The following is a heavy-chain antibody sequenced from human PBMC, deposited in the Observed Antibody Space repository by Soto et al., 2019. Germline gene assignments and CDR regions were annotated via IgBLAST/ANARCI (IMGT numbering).Heavy chain of an antibody. CDR3: ARHGGYYDRPAFDI. V-gene: IGHV1-18*01. CDR1: GXTFASYG. J-gene: IGHJ3*02. Sequence: ASVKVSCKASGXTFASYGISWVRQAPGQGLEWMGWISAYNGNTNYAQKLQGRVTMTTDTSTSTAYMELRSLRSDDTAVYYCARHGGYYDRPAFDIWGQGTMVTV. D-gene: IGHD3-22*01. CDR2: ISAYNGNT.